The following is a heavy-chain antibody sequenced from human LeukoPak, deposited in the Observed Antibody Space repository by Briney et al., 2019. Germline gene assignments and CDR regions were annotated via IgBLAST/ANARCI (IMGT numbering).Heavy chain of an antibody. CDR1: GFTFSSYG. V-gene: IGHV3-20*01. Sequence: PGGSLRLSCAASGFTFSSYGMSWVRQAPGKGLEWVSGINWNGGSTGYADSVKGRFTISRDNAKNSLYLQMNSLRAEDTALYHCARDMGGWELLDDAFDIWGQGTMVTVSS. CDR2: INWNGGST. D-gene: IGHD1-26*01. CDR3: ARDMGGWELLDDAFDI. J-gene: IGHJ3*02.